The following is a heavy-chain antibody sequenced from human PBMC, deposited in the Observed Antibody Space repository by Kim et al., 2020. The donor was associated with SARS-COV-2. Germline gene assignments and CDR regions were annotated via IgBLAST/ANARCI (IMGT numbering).Heavy chain of an antibody. CDR2: INHSGST. CDR3: ARGRWVLSVLSSSWYGPGHLFDY. Sequence: SETLSLTCAVYGGSFSGYYWSWIRQPPGKGLEWIGEINHSGSTNYNPSLKSRVTISVDTSKNQFSLKLSSVTAADTAVYYCARGRWVLSVLSSSWYGPGHLFDYWGQGTLVTVSS. J-gene: IGHJ4*02. D-gene: IGHD6-13*01. V-gene: IGHV4-34*01. CDR1: GGSFSGYY.